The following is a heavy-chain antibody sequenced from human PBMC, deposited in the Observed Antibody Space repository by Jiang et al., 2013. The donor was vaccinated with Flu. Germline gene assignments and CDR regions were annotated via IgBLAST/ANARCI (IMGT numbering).Heavy chain of an antibody. CDR2: IYYSGTT. CDR3: ARTPRENYYRSGNYYNLIYGMDV. Sequence: SGPGLVKPSETLSLTCTVSGGSISSYYCSWIRQTPGQGLEWIGYIYYSGTTNINSSLKSRVTMSVDMSKNQFSLKLSSVTAADTAVYYCARTPRENYYRSGNYYNLIYGMDVWGQGTTVTVSS. D-gene: IGHD3-10*01. CDR1: GGSISSYY. J-gene: IGHJ6*02. V-gene: IGHV4-59*01.